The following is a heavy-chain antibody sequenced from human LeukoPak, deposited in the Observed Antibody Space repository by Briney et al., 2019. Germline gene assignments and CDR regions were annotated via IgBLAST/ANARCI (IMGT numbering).Heavy chain of an antibody. CDR1: GFTFSSYA. J-gene: IGHJ4*02. CDR3: ACNSGRYSY. D-gene: IGHD1-26*01. CDR2: ISSGSGVKT. Sequence: AGGSLRLSCAASGFTFSSYAMSWVRQAPGKGLEWVSAISSGSGVKTDYADSVKGRFTISRDNSKNTLYLQMNSLKAEDTAVYFCACNSGRYSYWGQGTLVTVSS. V-gene: IGHV3-23*01.